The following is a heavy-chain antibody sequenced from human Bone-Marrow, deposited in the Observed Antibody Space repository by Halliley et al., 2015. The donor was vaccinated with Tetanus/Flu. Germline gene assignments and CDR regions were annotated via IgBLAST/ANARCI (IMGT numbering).Heavy chain of an antibody. Sequence: CAASGVTFSNVRLSWVRQAPGKGLEWVGRSKGKTDGGTIDYAAPVEGRFTISRDDSKKTLYLHMNSLKTEDTAVYYCTTGVSYWGQGTQVTVSS. V-gene: IGHV3-15*01. J-gene: IGHJ4*02. CDR2: SKGKTDGGTI. CDR3: TTGVSY. D-gene: IGHD3-10*01. CDR1: GVTFSNVR.